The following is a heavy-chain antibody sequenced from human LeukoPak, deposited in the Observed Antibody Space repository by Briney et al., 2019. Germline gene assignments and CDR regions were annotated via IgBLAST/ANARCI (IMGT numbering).Heavy chain of an antibody. J-gene: IGHJ4*02. Sequence: PSETLSLTCTVSGGSISSYYWSWIRQPPGKGLEWIGYIYYSGSTNYNPSLKSRVTISVDTSKNQFSLKLSSVTAADTAVYYCARSRAPGSYYDFWSGYYTGDQPWFDYWGQGTLVTVSS. V-gene: IGHV4-59*01. CDR1: GGSISSYY. CDR2: IYYSGST. D-gene: IGHD3-3*01. CDR3: ARSRAPGSYYDFWSGYYTGDQPWFDY.